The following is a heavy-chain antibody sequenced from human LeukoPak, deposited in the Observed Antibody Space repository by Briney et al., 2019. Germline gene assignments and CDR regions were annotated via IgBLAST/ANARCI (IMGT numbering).Heavy chain of an antibody. V-gene: IGHV3-23*01. J-gene: IGHJ4*02. CDR3: AKDLLSRTYYFDY. CDR1: GFTFSSYA. D-gene: IGHD2-8*01. CDR2: ISGSGGST. Sequence: GGSLRLSCAASGFTFSSYAMGWVRQAPGKGLEWVSAISGSGGSTYYADSVKGRFTISRDNSKNTLYLQMNSLRAEDTAVYYCAKDLLSRTYYFDYWGQGTLVTVSP.